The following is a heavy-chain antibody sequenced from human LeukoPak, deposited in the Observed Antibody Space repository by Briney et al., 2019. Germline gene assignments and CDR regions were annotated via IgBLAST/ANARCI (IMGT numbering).Heavy chain of an antibody. CDR2: INWNSGFI. J-gene: IGHJ6*02. D-gene: IGHD3-9*01. Sequence: GGSLRLSRAASGITFDDYAMHWVRQAPGQGLEWVSGINWNSGFIDYADSVKGRFTISRDNARNSLYLQMNSLRAEDTALYYCAKSLTGYYNSMDVWGQGTTVTVSS. CDR3: AKSLTGYYNSMDV. V-gene: IGHV3-9*01. CDR1: GITFDDYA.